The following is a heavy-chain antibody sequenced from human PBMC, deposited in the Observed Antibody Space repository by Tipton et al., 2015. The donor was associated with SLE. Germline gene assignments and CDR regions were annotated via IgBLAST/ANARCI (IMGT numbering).Heavy chain of an antibody. CDR3: AREIPGWSGHSFDY. CDR1: GFTFSSYA. J-gene: IGHJ4*02. V-gene: IGHV3-30*04. CDR2: ISYDGSYK. Sequence: RSLRLSWAASGFTFSSYAMHWVRQAPGKGLQWVAVISYDGSYKYYADSVKGRFTISRDNSKNTLYLQMNSLRAEDTAVYYCAREIPGWSGHSFDYWPQGSLVTVSS. D-gene: IGHD3-3*01.